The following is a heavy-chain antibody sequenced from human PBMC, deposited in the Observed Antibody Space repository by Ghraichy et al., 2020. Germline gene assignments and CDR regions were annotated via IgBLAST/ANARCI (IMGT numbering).Heavy chain of an antibody. Sequence: GGSLRLSCAASGFTFSSYAMSWVRQAPGKGLEWVSAISGSGGSTYYADSVKGRFTISRDNSKNTLYLQMNSLRAEDTAVYYCAKSLRYYYDSSGYHPYYYGMDVWGQGTTVTVSS. CDR1: GFTFSSYA. V-gene: IGHV3-23*01. CDR2: ISGSGGST. D-gene: IGHD3-22*01. CDR3: AKSLRYYYDSSGYHPYYYGMDV. J-gene: IGHJ6*02.